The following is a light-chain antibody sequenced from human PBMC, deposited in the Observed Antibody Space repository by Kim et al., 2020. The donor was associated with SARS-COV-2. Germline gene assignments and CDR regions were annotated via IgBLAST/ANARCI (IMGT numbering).Light chain of an antibody. V-gene: IGLV2-14*01. J-gene: IGLJ1*01. CDR3: SSYSSINPHV. Sequence: GQSVTISCTGTSSDVGGYNYVSWYQQHPGKAPKLMIYEVSNRPSGVSNRFSASKSGDTASLTISGLQAEDEADYYCSSYSSINPHVFGSGTKVTVL. CDR2: EVS. CDR1: SSDVGGYNY.